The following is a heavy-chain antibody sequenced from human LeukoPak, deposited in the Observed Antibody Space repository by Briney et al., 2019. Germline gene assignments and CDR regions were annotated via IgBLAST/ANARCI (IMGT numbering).Heavy chain of an antibody. J-gene: IGHJ4*02. V-gene: IGHV3-23*01. CDR2: ITSSGDVT. CDR1: GFTFSSYA. CDR3: AKDRPNYHESKGHYYRPNGDY. Sequence: GGSLRLSCAASGFTFSSYAMSWVRQAPGKGLEWVSSITSSGDVTFYADSVKDRFTISRDNSKNTLYLQMSRLRAEDTAVYYCAKDRPNYHESKGHYYRPNGDYWGQGTLVTVSS. D-gene: IGHD3-22*01.